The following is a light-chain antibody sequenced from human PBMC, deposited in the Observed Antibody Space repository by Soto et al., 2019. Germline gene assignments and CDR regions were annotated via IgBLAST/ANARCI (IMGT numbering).Light chain of an antibody. V-gene: IGKV3-15*01. J-gene: IGKJ3*01. Sequence: EIVMTQSPATLSVSPGERATLSCRASQSIGSNLAWYQQIPGQAPRLLIYGASTRATGLPARISGSGSGTEFTLTISSLQSGDFAVYYCQQYDNWPRTFGPGTKVNIK. CDR1: QSIGSN. CDR2: GAS. CDR3: QQYDNWPRT.